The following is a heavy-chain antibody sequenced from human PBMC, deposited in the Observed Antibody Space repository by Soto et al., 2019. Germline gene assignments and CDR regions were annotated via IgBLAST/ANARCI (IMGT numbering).Heavy chain of an antibody. V-gene: IGHV1-69*01. Sequence: QVQLVQSGAEVKKPGSWVKVSCKASGGTFSSYAISWVRQAPGQGLEWMGGIIPIFGTANYAQKLQGRVTITADESTSTAYMELSSLRSEDTAVYYCARSMNYYDSSGYYQRGGAFDIWGQGTMVTVSS. CDR2: IIPIFGTA. CDR1: GGTFSSYA. CDR3: ARSMNYYDSSGYYQRGGAFDI. J-gene: IGHJ3*02. D-gene: IGHD3-22*01.